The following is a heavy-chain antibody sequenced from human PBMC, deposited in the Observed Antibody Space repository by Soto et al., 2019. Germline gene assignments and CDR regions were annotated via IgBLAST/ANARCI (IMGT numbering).Heavy chain of an antibody. CDR3: ARVVKAGDYGDYGRYYFDY. J-gene: IGHJ4*01. CDR1: GYTFTTYG. V-gene: IGHV1-18*04. D-gene: IGHD4-17*01. CDR2: ISAYSGNT. Sequence: QVQLVQSGAEVKKPGASVKVSCKASGYTFTTYGITWVRQAPGQGLEWMGLISAYSGNTNYAQKLQGRLTVTTDTSTTTAYMDLRSLRSDDTAVYYCARVVKAGDYGDYGRYYFDYWGHGTLVTVSS.